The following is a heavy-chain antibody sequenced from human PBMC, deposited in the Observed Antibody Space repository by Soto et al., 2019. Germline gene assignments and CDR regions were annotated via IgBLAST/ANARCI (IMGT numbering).Heavy chain of an antibody. CDR3: ARDLVLSWNPYYYYYGMDV. J-gene: IGHJ6*02. Sequence: XSVKVSCKASGYTFTSYGISWVRQAPGQGLEWMGWISAYNGNTNYAQKLQGRVTMTTDTSTSTAYMELRSLRSDDTAVYYCARDLVLSWNPYYYYYGMDVWGQGTTVTVSS. V-gene: IGHV1-18*01. CDR1: GYTFTSYG. CDR2: ISAYNGNT. D-gene: IGHD1-1*01.